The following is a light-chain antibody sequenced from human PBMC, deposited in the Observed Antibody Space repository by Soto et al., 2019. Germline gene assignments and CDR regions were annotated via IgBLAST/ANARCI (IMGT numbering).Light chain of an antibody. J-gene: IGKJ4*01. CDR2: AAS. CDR1: QGFRPY. V-gene: IGKV1-39*01. CDR3: QQSDSTPLT. Sequence: DIQMTQSPSSLSAFVEEEVPFTARAGQGFRPYLNWYQQKPGKAPKLLIYAASSLQSGVPSRFSGSGSGTDFTLTISSLQPEDFATYYCQQSDSTPLTFGGGTKVAIK.